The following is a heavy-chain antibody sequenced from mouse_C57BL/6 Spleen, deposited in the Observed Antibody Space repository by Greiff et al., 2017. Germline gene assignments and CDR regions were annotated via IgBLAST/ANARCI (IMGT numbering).Heavy chain of an antibody. V-gene: IGHV1-81*01. CDR1: GYTFTSYG. CDR2: IYPRSGNT. J-gene: IGHJ2*01. CDR3: ARNPSDGYFDY. Sequence: VQLQQSGAELARPGASVKLSCKASGYTFTSYGISWVKQRTGQGLEWIGEIYPRSGNTYYNEKFKGKATLTADKSSSTAYMELRSLTSEDSAVYFCARNPSDGYFDYWGQGTTLTVSS.